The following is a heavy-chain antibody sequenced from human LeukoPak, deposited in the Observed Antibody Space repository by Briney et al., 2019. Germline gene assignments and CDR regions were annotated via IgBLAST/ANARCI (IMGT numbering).Heavy chain of an antibody. V-gene: IGHV3-23*01. CDR1: GFTFSSYG. D-gene: IGHD2-2*01. CDR3: AKDRGLYCSSTSCYLPGFDY. Sequence: GGTLRLSCAASGFTFSSYGMSWVRQAPGKGLEWVSAISGSGGSTYYADSVKGRFTISRDNYKNTLYLQMSSLRAEDTAVYHCAKDRGLYCSSTSCYLPGFDYWGQGTLVTVSS. J-gene: IGHJ4*02. CDR2: ISGSGGST.